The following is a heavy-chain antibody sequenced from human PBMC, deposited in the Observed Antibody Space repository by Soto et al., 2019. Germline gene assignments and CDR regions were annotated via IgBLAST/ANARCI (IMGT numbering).Heavy chain of an antibody. D-gene: IGHD1-1*01. CDR3: AKTPGTTGTDYYYYMDV. J-gene: IGHJ6*03. CDR1: GFTFDDYA. CDR2: ISWNSGSI. V-gene: IGHV3-9*01. Sequence: TGGSLRLSCAASGFTFDDYAMHWVRQAPGKGLEWVSGISWNSGSIGYADSVKGRFTISRDNAKNSLYLQMNSLRAEDTALYYCAKTPGTTGTDYYYYMDVWGKGTTVTVSS.